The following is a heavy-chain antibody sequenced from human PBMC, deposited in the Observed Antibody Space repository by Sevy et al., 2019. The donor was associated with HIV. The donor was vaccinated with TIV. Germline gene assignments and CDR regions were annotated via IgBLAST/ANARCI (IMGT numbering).Heavy chain of an antibody. CDR1: GFDFSIYS. D-gene: IGHD2-8*01. Sequence: GGSLRLSCAASGFDFSIYSMSWGRQAPGKGLEWVSTLSFGCGKINYAYSVKGRFTISRDNSKSSVYLQMNNMRVEDTAVYYCAREGCTKPHDYWGQGTLVTVSS. CDR3: AREGCTKPHDY. V-gene: IGHV3-23*01. J-gene: IGHJ4*02. CDR2: LSFGCGKI.